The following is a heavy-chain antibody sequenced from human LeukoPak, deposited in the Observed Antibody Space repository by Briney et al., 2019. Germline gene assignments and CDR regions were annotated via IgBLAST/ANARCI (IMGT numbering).Heavy chain of an antibody. V-gene: IGHV1-24*01. CDR1: GYTFTSYG. J-gene: IGHJ4*02. CDR3: ATARPITMVRGVSPYYFDY. D-gene: IGHD3-10*01. Sequence: ASVKVSCKASGYTFTSYGISWVRQAPGKGLEWMGGFDPEDGETIYAQKFQGRVTMTEDTSTDTAYMELSSLRSEDTAVYYCATARPITMVRGVSPYYFDYWGQGTLVTVSS. CDR2: FDPEDGET.